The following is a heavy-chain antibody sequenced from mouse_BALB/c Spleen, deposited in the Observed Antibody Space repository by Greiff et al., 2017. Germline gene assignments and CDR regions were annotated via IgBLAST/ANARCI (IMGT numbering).Heavy chain of an antibody. J-gene: IGHJ4*01. V-gene: IGHV5-17*02. Sequence: DVQLVESGGGLVQPGGSRKLSCAASGFTFSSFGMHWVRQAPEKGLEWVAYISSGSSTIYYADTVKGRFTISRDNPKNTLFLQMTSLRSEDTAMYYCARSGLRRDYYAMDYWGQGTSVTVSS. CDR3: ARSGLRRDYYAMDY. D-gene: IGHD2-4*01. CDR2: ISSGSSTI. CDR1: GFTFSSFG.